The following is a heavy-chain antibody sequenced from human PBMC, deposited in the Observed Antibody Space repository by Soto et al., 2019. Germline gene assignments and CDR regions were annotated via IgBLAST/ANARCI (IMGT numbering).Heavy chain of an antibody. CDR3: TTDPKKAIVVVKVYYYGMDV. CDR2: IKSKTDGGTT. Sequence: EVQLVESGGGLVKPGGSLRLSCAASGFTFSNAWMSWVRQAPGKGLEWVGRIKSKTDGGTTDYAAPVKGRFTISRDDSKNTLYLQMTSLKTEDTAVYYCTTDPKKAIVVVKVYYYGMDVWGQGTTVTVSS. D-gene: IGHD2-21*01. CDR1: GFTFSNAW. J-gene: IGHJ6*02. V-gene: IGHV3-15*01.